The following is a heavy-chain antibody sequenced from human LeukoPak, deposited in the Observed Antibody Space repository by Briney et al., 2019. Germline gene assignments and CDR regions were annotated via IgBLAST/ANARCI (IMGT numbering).Heavy chain of an antibody. CDR3: ARARGVSTGYRPIDY. Sequence: GGSLRLSCAASGFTFSSYAMSWVRQAPGKGLEWVSTVTGSGGNTYYADSVKGRFTISRDNSKSTLYLQMNSLRAEDTAVYYCARARGVSTGYRPIDYWGQGTLVTVSS. CDR1: GFTFSSYA. J-gene: IGHJ4*02. V-gene: IGHV3-23*01. CDR2: VTGSGGNT. D-gene: IGHD3-22*01.